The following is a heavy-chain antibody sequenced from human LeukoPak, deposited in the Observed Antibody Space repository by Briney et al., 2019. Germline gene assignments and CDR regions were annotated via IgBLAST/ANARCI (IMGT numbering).Heavy chain of an antibody. J-gene: IGHJ4*02. CDR3: AKSREWLSLGLNVDY. V-gene: IGHV3-30*18. Sequence: PGRSLRLSCAASGFTFSSYGMHWVRQAPAKGLEWVAVISYDGSNKYYADTVKGRFTISRDNSKNTLYLQMNSLRAEDTAVYYCAKSREWLSLGLNVDYWGQGTLVTVSS. CDR1: GFTFSSYG. CDR2: ISYDGSNK. D-gene: IGHD3-3*01.